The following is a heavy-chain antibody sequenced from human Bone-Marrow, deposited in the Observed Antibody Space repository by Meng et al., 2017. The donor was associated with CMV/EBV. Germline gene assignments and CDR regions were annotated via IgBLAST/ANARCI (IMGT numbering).Heavy chain of an antibody. J-gene: IGHJ6*02. D-gene: IGHD3-3*01. CDR3: AGALNWSGYYVYYYYGMDV. Sequence: GESLKISCAASGFTFSSYGMHWVRQAPGKGLEWVAVIWYDGSNKYYADSVKGRFTISRDNSKNTLYLQMNSLRAEDTAVYYCAGALNWSGYYVYYYYGMDVCGQGTTVTVSS. CDR2: IWYDGSNK. V-gene: IGHV3-33*01. CDR1: GFTFSSYG.